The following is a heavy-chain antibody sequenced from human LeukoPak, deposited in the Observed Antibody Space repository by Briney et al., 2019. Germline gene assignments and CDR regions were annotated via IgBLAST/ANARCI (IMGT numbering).Heavy chain of an antibody. D-gene: IGHD1-26*01. V-gene: IGHV4-39*01. CDR2: IYYSGST. J-gene: IGHJ4*02. Sequence: SETLSLTCTVPGGSISSSSYYWGWIRQPPGTGLEWIGSIYYSGSTYYNPSLKSRVTISVDTSKNQFSLKLSSVTAADTAVYYCASLARAGVGATDFDYWGQGTLVTVSS. CDR1: GGSISSSSYY. CDR3: ASLARAGVGATDFDY.